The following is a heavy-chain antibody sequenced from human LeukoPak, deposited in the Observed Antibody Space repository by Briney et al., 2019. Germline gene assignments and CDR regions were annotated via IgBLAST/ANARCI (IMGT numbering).Heavy chain of an antibody. CDR3: VRGQEHAKRRY. Sequence: SETLSLTCAVYGGSFSGYYWSWYRQPPGKGLEWIGEIHPSGSTHYNPSLASRVIISVDTSKNQFSLKVNSVTAADTAVYYCVRGQEHAKRRYWGQGTLATVSS. D-gene: IGHD2-8*01. J-gene: IGHJ1*01. V-gene: IGHV4-34*01. CDR1: GGSFSGYY. CDR2: IHPSGST.